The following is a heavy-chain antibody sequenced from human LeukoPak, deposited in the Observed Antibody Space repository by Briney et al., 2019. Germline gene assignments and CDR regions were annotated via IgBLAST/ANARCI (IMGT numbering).Heavy chain of an antibody. CDR1: GFTFNSYA. J-gene: IGHJ4*02. CDR2: ISGNGGTT. Sequence: GPLRLSCAASGFTFNSYAVSWVRQAPGKGLEWVSTISGNGGTTYYADSVKGRFTISRDNSKNTLYLHLHSLRAEDTAVYYCAKDELWFGESQYYFDYWGQGTLVTVSS. CDR3: AKDELWFGESQYYFDY. D-gene: IGHD3-10*01. V-gene: IGHV3-23*01.